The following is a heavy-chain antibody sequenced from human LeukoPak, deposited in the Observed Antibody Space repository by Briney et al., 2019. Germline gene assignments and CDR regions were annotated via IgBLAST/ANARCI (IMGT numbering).Heavy chain of an antibody. D-gene: IGHD5-18*01. J-gene: IGHJ3*02. Sequence: PSETLSLTCTVSGGSISSSSYYWGWIRQPPGKGLEWIGSIYYSGSTYYNPSLKSRVTISVDTSKNQFSLKLSSVTAADTAVYYCARRGIQQRGNAFDIWGQGTMVTVSS. CDR2: IYYSGST. CDR3: ARRGIQQRGNAFDI. V-gene: IGHV4-39*01. CDR1: GGSISSSSYY.